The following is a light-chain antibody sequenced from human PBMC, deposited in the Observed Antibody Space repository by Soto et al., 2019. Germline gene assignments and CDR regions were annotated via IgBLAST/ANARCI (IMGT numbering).Light chain of an antibody. Sequence: QSALTQPASVSGSPGQSITISCSGTSSDIGAYDYVSWYQQHPGRAPKLIIYEVSNRPSGVSNRFSGSKSGNTASLTISGLQAEDETDYYCFSYTSSGTYVFGTGTQLTVL. CDR2: EVS. J-gene: IGLJ1*01. V-gene: IGLV2-14*01. CDR3: FSYTSSGTYV. CDR1: SSDIGAYDY.